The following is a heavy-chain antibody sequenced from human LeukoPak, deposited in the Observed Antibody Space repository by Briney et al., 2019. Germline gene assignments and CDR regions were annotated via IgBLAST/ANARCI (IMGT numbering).Heavy chain of an antibody. CDR1: GFNFNTYA. V-gene: IGHV3-48*02. CDR3: TRVGGYQLPKFDY. CDR2: ISSSSSTI. Sequence: GGSLRLSCAASGFNFNTYAMNWVRQAPGKGLEWISYISSSSSTIYYADSVKGRFSISRDNAKNSVYLEMNSPGDEDTAVYYCTRVGGYQLPKFDYGGRGTLVTVSS. D-gene: IGHD2-2*01. J-gene: IGHJ4*02.